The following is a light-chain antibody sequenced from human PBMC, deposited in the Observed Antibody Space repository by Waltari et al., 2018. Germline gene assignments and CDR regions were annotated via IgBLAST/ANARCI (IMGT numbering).Light chain of an antibody. Sequence: DIQMTQSSSTLSASVGDRVTITCRASQSISNWLAWYQQKPGKAPKRLIYKASNLESGGPSRFSGSGSGTECTLTISSLQPDDFATYYCQQYDNYWTFGQGTKV. CDR2: KAS. J-gene: IGKJ1*01. CDR1: QSISNW. CDR3: QQYDNYWT. V-gene: IGKV1-5*03.